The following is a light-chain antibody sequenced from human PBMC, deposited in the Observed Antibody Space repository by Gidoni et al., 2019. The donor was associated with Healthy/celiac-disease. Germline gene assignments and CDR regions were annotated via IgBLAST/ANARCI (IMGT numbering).Light chain of an antibody. V-gene: IGKV3-20*01. CDR3: QQYGNSPRT. J-gene: IGKJ1*01. CDR1: QSVSSSY. CDR2: GAS. Sequence: IVFTQSPGTLSLSPGDRATLSCRASQSVSSSYLALYQQKPGQAPRLLIYGASSRATGIPDRFSGSGSGTDFTLTISSLEPEDFAVYYCQQYGNSPRTFGQGTKVEIK.